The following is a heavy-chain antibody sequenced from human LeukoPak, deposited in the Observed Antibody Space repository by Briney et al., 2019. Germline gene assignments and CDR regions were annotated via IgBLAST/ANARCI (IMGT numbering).Heavy chain of an antibody. J-gene: IGHJ4*02. CDR3: ARDSEYYYDSSGNFDY. D-gene: IGHD3-22*01. CDR1: GYTFTSYG. CDR2: ISAYNGNT. Sequence: ASVKVSCKASGYTFTSYGISRVRQAPGQGLEWMGWISAYNGNTNYAQKLQGRVTMTTDTSTSTAYMELRSLRSDDTAVYYCARDSEYYYDSSGNFDYWGQGTLVTVSS. V-gene: IGHV1-18*01.